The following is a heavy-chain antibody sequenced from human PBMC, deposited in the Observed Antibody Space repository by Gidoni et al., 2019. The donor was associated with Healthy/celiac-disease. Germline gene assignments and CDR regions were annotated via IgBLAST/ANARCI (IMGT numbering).Heavy chain of an antibody. CDR3: AKNYDSSGYYYGAFDI. CDR2: ISGSGGST. V-gene: IGHV3-23*01. Sequence: EVQLLESGGGLVQPGGSLRLSCAASGFTFGSFAMSWVRQAPGKGLEWVSAISGSGGSTYYADSVKGRFTISRDNSKNTLYLQMNSLRAEDTAVYYCAKNYDSSGYYYGAFDIWGQGTMVTVSS. J-gene: IGHJ3*02. CDR1: GFTFGSFA. D-gene: IGHD3-22*01.